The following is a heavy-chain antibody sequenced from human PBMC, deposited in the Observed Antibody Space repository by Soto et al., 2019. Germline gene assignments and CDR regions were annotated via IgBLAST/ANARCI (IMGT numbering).Heavy chain of an antibody. Sequence: GGSLRLSCAASGFTFSNYFMHWVRQVPGEGLVCVSRMSGDGKTISYADSVKGRFTISRDNAKNTLYLQMNSLRVEDTAVYYCARTYVPGIAGFDPWGQGTLVTVYS. J-gene: IGHJ5*02. CDR1: GFTFSNYF. D-gene: IGHD1-1*01. CDR3: ARTYVPGIAGFDP. V-gene: IGHV3-74*01. CDR2: MSGDGKTI.